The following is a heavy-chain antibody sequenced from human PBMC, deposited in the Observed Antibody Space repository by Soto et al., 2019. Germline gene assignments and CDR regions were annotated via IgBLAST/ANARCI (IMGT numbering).Heavy chain of an antibody. Sequence: QVQLVQSGAEVKKPGSSVKVSCKASGDTLNNYAINWVRQAPGQGLEWMGGILPIFKTPTYAQKFQGRVTIAADESTSTAYMEVSSLRSDDTAVYFCATLASGGSFFQYWGQGTLVTVSS. V-gene: IGHV1-69*01. J-gene: IGHJ4*02. CDR2: ILPIFKTP. D-gene: IGHD5-12*01. CDR3: ATLASGGSFFQY. CDR1: GDTLNNYA.